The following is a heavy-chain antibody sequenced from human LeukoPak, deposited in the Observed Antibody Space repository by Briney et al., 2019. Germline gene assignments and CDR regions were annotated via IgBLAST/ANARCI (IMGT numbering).Heavy chain of an antibody. J-gene: IGHJ5*02. CDR3: ATLAHIVVVPAATYNWFDP. CDR2: ISSSSSYI. V-gene: IGHV3-21*01. Sequence: GGSLRLSCAASGFTFSSYSMNWVRQAPGKGLEWVSSISSSSSYIYYADSVKGRFTISGDNAKNSPYLQMNSLRAEDTAVYYCATLAHIVVVPAATYNWFDPWGRGTLVTVSS. CDR1: GFTFSSYS. D-gene: IGHD2-2*01.